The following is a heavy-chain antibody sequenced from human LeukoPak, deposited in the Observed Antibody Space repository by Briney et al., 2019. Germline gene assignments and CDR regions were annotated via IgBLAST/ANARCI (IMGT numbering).Heavy chain of an antibody. CDR2: IRYDGSNK. V-gene: IGHV3-30*02. J-gene: IGHJ4*02. CDR3: AKDLVVTDVPFDY. Sequence: GGSLRLSCAASGFTFSSYGMHWVRQAQGKGLEWVAFIRYDGSNKYYADSVKGRFTISRDNSKNTLYLQMNSLRAEDTAVYYCAKDLVVTDVPFDYWGQGTLVTVSS. CDR1: GFTFSSYG. D-gene: IGHD2-21*02.